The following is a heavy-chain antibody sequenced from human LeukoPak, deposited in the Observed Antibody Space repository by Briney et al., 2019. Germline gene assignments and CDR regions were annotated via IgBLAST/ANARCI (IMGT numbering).Heavy chain of an antibody. CDR3: ASGGYNYLGYYYYYMDV. CDR1: GGSISSYC. J-gene: IGHJ6*03. CDR2: IYTSGST. Sequence: PSETLSLTCTVSGGSISSYCWSWIRQPPGKGLEWIGYIYTSGSTNYNPSLKSRVTISVDTSKNQFSLKLSSVTAADTAVYYCASGGYNYLGYYYYYMDVWGKGTTVTVSS. V-gene: IGHV4-4*09. D-gene: IGHD5-24*01.